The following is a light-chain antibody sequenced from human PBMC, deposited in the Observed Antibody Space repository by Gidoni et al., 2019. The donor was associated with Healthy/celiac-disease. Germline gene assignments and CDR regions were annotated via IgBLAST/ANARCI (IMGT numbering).Light chain of an antibody. CDR3: MQGTHWPPWT. CDR1: QSLVYSDGNTY. V-gene: IGKV2-30*01. Sequence: VVMTQSPLSLPVTLGQPASISCRSSQSLVYSDGNTYLNWFQQRPGQSPRRLIYKVSNRDSGVPDRFSGSGSGTDFTLKISRVEADDVGVYYCMQGTHWPPWTFGQGTKVEIK. CDR2: KVS. J-gene: IGKJ1*01.